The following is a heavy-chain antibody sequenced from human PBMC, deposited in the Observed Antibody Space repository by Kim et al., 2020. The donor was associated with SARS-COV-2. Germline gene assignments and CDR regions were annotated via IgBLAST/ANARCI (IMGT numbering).Heavy chain of an antibody. J-gene: IGHJ6*03. V-gene: IGHV4-34*01. CDR3: ARGTRQWLVRGPYYYYMDV. Sequence: SETLSLTCAVYGGSFSGYYWSWIRQPPGKGLEWIGEINHSGSTYYNPSLKRRVTISVDTSKNQFSLKLSSVTAADTAVYYCARGTRQWLVRGPYYYYMDVWGKGTTVTVSS. CDR1: GGSFSGYY. CDR2: INHSGST. D-gene: IGHD6-19*01.